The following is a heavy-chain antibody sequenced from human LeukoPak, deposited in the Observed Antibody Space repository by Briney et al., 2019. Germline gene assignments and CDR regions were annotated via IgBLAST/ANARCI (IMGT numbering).Heavy chain of an antibody. CDR3: ARAPGRGRAFFDY. CDR2: INHSGST. CDR1: GGSFSGYY. J-gene: IGHJ4*02. Sequence: PSETLSLTCAVYGGSFSGYYWSWIRQPPGKGLEWIWEINHSGSTNYNPSLKSRVTISVDTSKNQFSLKLSAVTAADTAVYYCARAPGRGRAFFDYWGQGTLVTVSS. D-gene: IGHD1-26*01. V-gene: IGHV4-34*01.